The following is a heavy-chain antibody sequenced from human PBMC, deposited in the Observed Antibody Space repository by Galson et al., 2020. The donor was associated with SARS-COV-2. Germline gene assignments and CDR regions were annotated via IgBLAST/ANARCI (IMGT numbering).Heavy chain of an antibody. Sequence: SETLSLTCAVSGGSISSSNWWSWVRQPPGKGLEWIGEIYHSGSTNYNPSLKSRVTISVDKSKNQFSLKLSSVTAADTAVYYCARDLRYWNDDYYYYYMDVWGKGTTVTVSS. CDR2: IYHSGST. CDR1: GGSISSSNW. D-gene: IGHD1-1*01. J-gene: IGHJ6*03. V-gene: IGHV4-4*02. CDR3: ARDLRYWNDDYYYYYMDV.